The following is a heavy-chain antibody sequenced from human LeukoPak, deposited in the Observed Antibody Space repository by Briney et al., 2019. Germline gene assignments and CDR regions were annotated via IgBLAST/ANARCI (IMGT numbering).Heavy chain of an antibody. V-gene: IGHV3-7*01. Sequence: PGGSLRLSCAASGFTFSSFWMSWVRQAPGKGLEWVASIKADGSEVYYVDSVKGRFSIYRDNAKMSLYLQMNSLRVEDTALYYCARGRATLAYWGQGTLATVSS. CDR1: GFTFSSFW. CDR3: ARGRATLAY. CDR2: IKADGSEV. J-gene: IGHJ4*02.